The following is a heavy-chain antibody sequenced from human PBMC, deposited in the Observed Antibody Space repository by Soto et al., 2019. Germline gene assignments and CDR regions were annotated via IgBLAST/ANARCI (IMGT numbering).Heavy chain of an antibody. Sequence: QVQLVQSGAEVKTPGASVKVSCKASGYTFASYDINWVRQAPGPGLEWMGWMNPNSNNTGDAQKLQGILTMTSHIALKIAHVALSRLRSEVTAQQSCAMGDGGHVNWLDSWGQGTRVTVPA. CDR1: GYTFASYD. D-gene: IGHD2-21*01. V-gene: IGHV1-8*01. J-gene: IGHJ5*01. CDR2: MNPNSNNT. CDR3: AMGDGGHVNWLDS.